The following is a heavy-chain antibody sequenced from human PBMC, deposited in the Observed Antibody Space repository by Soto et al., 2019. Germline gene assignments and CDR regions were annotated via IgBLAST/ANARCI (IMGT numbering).Heavy chain of an antibody. CDR1: GFPFSDHY. CDR2: ISTSSRYT. Sequence: QVQLVESGGGLVKPGGSLRLSCVDFGFPFSDHYMTSIQQAPGKWLEWLSFISTSSRYTNYADSVKGRCTISRDNAMKSRNRQIISRRAEDPAVYYCARRRLTGHFDYWAQGPLVTGSA. CDR3: ARRRLTGHFDY. V-gene: IGHV3-11*05. J-gene: IGHJ4*02.